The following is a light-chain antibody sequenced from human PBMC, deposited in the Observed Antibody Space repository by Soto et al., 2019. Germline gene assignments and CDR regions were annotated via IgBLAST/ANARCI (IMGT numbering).Light chain of an antibody. CDR3: QVRTDWPPFKYT. V-gene: IGKV3-11*01. J-gene: IGKJ2*01. CDR1: QSVDSC. CDR2: DTS. Sequence: EIVLTQSPASLSLSPGERATLSCRASQSVDSCLAWYQQKPGRTPRLLIYDTSNRATGIPARFSGSGSGTDFTLTISRLEPEDFAVYYCQVRTDWPPFKYTFGQGTKLEVK.